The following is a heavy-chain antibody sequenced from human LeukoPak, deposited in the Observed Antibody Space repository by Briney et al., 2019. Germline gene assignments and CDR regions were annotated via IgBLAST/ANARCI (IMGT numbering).Heavy chain of an antibody. V-gene: IGHV1-2*02. D-gene: IGHD4-17*01. CDR3: ARGRAGATTGFDH. CDR1: GYTFSGYY. J-gene: IGHJ4*02. CDR2: INSNSGAR. Sequence: ASVKVSCKASGYTFSGYYMHWVRQAPGQGLESMGWINSNSGARNYAPKFQGRVTFSRDNSISTAYMELSSLRSDDTAIYYCARGRAGATTGFDHWVQGTLVTVSS.